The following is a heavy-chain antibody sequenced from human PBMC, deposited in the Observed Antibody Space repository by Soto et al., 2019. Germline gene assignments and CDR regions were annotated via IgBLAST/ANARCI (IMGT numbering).Heavy chain of an antibody. J-gene: IGHJ3*02. CDR3: ARGSRSGYYDAFDI. D-gene: IGHD3-3*01. CDR2: INSDGSST. Sequence: GGSLRLSCAASGFTFSSYWMHWVRQAPGKGLVWVSRINSDGSSTSYADSVKGRFTISRDNAKNTLYLQMNSLRAEDTAVYYCARGSRSGYYDAFDILGQGTMVTVSS. CDR1: GFTFSSYW. V-gene: IGHV3-74*01.